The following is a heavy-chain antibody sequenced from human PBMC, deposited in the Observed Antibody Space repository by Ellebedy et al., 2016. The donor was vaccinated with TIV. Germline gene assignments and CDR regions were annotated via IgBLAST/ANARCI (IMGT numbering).Heavy chain of an antibody. CDR3: ARDPSGSYFTGFDP. CDR1: GFTFRSYA. Sequence: GESLKISCVASGFTFRSYAMHWVRQAPGKGLEWVAVISYDGSKKYHVDSVKGRFTISRDDSKNTLYLQMNSLRAEDTAVYYCARDPSGSYFTGFDPWGQGTLVTVSS. V-gene: IGHV3-30*04. D-gene: IGHD3-10*01. J-gene: IGHJ5*02. CDR2: ISYDGSKK.